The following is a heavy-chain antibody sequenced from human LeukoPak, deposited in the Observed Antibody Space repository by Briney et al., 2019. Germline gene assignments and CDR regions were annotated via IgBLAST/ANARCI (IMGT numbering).Heavy chain of an antibody. CDR1: GGSISSYY. V-gene: IGHV4-59*01. CDR3: ARGGSPSIAVAGSIAY. CDR2: IYYSGST. Sequence: PSETLSLTCTVSGGSISSYYWSWIRQAPGKGLEWVGYIYYSGSTNYNPSLKSRVTISVDTSKNQFSLKLSSVTAADTAVYYCARGGSPSIAVAGSIAYWGQGTLVTVSS. J-gene: IGHJ4*02. D-gene: IGHD6-19*01.